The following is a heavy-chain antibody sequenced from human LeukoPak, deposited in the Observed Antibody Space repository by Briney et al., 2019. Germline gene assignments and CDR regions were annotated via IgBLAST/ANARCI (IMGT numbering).Heavy chain of an antibody. CDR1: GYTFTTYW. CDR3: VRHGLGSSWFGFDY. V-gene: IGHV5-51*01. CDR2: IYPGDSDP. D-gene: IGHD6-13*01. Sequence: GESLKISCKGSGYTFTTYWIGWVRQMPGKGLEWMGIIYPGDSDPRYSPSFQGQVTISADKSISTAYLQWSSLKASDSAMYYCVRHGLGSSWFGFDYWGQGTLITVSS. J-gene: IGHJ4*02.